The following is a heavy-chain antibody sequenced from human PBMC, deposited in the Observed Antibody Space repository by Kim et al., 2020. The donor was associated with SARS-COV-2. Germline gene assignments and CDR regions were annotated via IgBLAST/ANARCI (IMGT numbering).Heavy chain of an antibody. Sequence: GGSLRLSCPASGFIFSNHCMDWVRQAPGKGLQWVSAINDRSSAPVYTDSVRGRFTISRDNSKNTLYLQMNSLRAEDTAIYYCAKDDDPGITVADFFDYWGQGTLVTVSS. V-gene: IGHV3-23*01. D-gene: IGHD6-13*01. CDR1: GFIFSNHC. CDR2: INDRSSAP. CDR3: AKDDDPGITVADFFDY. J-gene: IGHJ4*02.